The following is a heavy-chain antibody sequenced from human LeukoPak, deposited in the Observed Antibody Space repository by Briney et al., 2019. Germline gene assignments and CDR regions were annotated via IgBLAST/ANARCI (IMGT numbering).Heavy chain of an antibody. J-gene: IGHJ1*01. CDR3: ARDRPSGTRFEYFQH. D-gene: IGHD2-2*01. CDR1: GFTFSSYA. Sequence: GGSLRLSCAASGFTFSSYAMHWVRQAPGKGLEWVSSISSSSSYIYYADSVKGRFTISRDNAKNSLYLQMNSLRAEDTAVYYCARDRPSGTRFEYFQHWGQGTLVTVSS. V-gene: IGHV3-21*01. CDR2: ISSSSSYI.